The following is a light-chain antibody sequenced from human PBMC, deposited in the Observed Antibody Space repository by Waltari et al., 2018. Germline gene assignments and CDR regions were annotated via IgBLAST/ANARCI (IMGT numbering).Light chain of an antibody. V-gene: IGLV2-11*01. CDR1: STDVGGFNY. CDR2: DVS. J-gene: IGLJ2*01. CDR3: CSYAGSSRV. Sequence: QSALTQPRSVSGSPGPSVTISCTGTSTDVGGFNYVSWYQQHPGKAPKLIIYDVSKRPSGVPDRFSGSKSGNTASLTISGLQAEDEADYFCCSYAGSSRVFGGGTKLTVL.